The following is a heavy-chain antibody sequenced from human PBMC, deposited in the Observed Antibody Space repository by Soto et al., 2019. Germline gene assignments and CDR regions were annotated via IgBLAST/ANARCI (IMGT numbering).Heavy chain of an antibody. CDR3: ATEDDYAFDY. CDR2: INGDGSSI. V-gene: IGHV3-74*01. J-gene: IGHJ4*02. D-gene: IGHD4-17*01. CDR1: GFTFTSYW. Sequence: EVQLVESXXXLXXXGXSLRLSCAASGFTFTSYWMHWVRQAPGKGLMWVSRINGDGSSISYADSVKGRFTISRDNAKNTLYLQMNSLRAEDTAVYYCATEDDYAFDYWGQGTLVTASS.